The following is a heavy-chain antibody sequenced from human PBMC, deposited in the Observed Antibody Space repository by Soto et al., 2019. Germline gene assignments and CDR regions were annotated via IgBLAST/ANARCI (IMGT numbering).Heavy chain of an antibody. CDR1: GGSISSYY. V-gene: IGHV4-59*01. CDR2: IYSSGST. J-gene: IGHJ4*02. D-gene: IGHD5-18*01. Sequence: SETLSLTCTVSGGSISSYYWSWIRQPPGKGLEWIGYIYSSGSTNYNPSLKNRVTISVDTSKNQFSLKLNSVTAADTAVYYCARDHPHSYGVYYFDYWGQGTPVTVS. CDR3: ARDHPHSYGVYYFDY.